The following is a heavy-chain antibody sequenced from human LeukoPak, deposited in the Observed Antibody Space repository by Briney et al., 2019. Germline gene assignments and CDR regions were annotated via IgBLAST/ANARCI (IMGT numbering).Heavy chain of an antibody. CDR3: AKAVVAATSAFDI. D-gene: IGHD2-15*01. CDR2: ISWNSGSI. CDR1: GFTFDDYA. Sequence: GGSLRLSCAASGFTFDDYAMHWVRQAPGKGLEWVSGISWNSGSIGYADSVKGRFTISRDNAKNSLYLQMNSLRAEDTALYYCAKAVVAATSAFDIWGQGTMVTVSS. J-gene: IGHJ3*02. V-gene: IGHV3-9*01.